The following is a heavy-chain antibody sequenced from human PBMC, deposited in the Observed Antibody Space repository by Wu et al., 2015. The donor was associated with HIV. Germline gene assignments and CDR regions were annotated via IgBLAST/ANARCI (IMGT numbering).Heavy chain of an antibody. V-gene: IGHV1-18*01. CDR2: ISGYNGDT. Sequence: QVHLVQSGTEVKKPGASVKVSCKTSGYTFTNYGISWVRQAPGQGLEYMGWISGYNGDTYYAQNLEDRVTLTAYTSTTTAYMELRSLRSDDTAVYYCARTYGLHYYDFWGQGTLVTVTS. D-gene: IGHD2-21*01. CDR3: ARTYGLHYYDF. J-gene: IGHJ4*02. CDR1: GYTFTNYG.